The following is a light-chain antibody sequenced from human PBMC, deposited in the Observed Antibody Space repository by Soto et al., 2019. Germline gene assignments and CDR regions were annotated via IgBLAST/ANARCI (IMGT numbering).Light chain of an antibody. CDR3: QQYEAYPLT. Sequence: DIQMTQSPSTLSASVGDRVTITCRASQSIRSWLAWYQQKPGKAPELLIQKASSLLSGVPSRFSGSGSGTEFILTISSLQPDDFAYYYCQQYEAYPLTFGGGTKVEIK. CDR2: KAS. V-gene: IGKV1-5*03. CDR1: QSIRSW. J-gene: IGKJ4*01.